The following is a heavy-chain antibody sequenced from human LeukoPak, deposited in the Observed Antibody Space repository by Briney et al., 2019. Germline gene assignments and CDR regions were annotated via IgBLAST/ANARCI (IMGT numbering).Heavy chain of an antibody. D-gene: IGHD6-6*01. CDR1: GFTFSSYS. CDR3: ARDRRFSFSGSSSY. Sequence: GGSLRLSCAASGFTFSSYSMNWVRQAPGKGLEWVSSISSSSSYIYYADSVKGRFTISRDNAKNSLYLQMNSLRAEDTAVYYCARDRRFSFSGSSSYWGQGTLVTVSS. J-gene: IGHJ4*02. CDR2: ISSSSSYI. V-gene: IGHV3-21*01.